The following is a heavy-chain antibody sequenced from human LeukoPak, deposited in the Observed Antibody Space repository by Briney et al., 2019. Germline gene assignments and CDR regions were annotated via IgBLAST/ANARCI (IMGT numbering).Heavy chain of an antibody. Sequence: TLSLTCTVSGGSISSGSYYWSWIRQPAGKGLEWIGRIYTSGSTNYNPSLKSRVTISVDTSKNQFSLKLSSVTAADTAVYYCARDSSRYYYDSSGYSADAFDIWGQGTMVTVSS. J-gene: IGHJ3*02. CDR1: GGSISSGSYY. CDR2: IYTSGST. D-gene: IGHD3-22*01. CDR3: ARDSSRYYYDSSGYSADAFDI. V-gene: IGHV4-61*02.